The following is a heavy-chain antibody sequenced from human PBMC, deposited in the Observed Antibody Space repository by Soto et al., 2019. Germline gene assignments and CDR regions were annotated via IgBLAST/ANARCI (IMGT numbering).Heavy chain of an antibody. J-gene: IGHJ4*02. CDR2: INPRSGRT. V-gene: IGHV1-46*01. Sequence: ASPRVSCKASWDTFTGYYRHWVRKAPGQALEWMGRINPRSGRTSYAQEFQPRGTMTRDTSTSTAYMDLSTLTSEDTAVYYCARPLAAAGLDFDYWGRGTLVTVSS. CDR1: WDTFTGYY. CDR3: ARPLAAAGLDFDY. D-gene: IGHD6-13*01.